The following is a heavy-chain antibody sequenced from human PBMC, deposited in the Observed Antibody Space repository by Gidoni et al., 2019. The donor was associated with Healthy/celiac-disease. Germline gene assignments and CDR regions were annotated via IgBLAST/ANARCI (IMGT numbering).Heavy chain of an antibody. D-gene: IGHD2-15*01. CDR3: ARDRYCSGGSCYFDY. V-gene: IGHV3-7*03. CDR2: IKQDGSEK. Sequence: EVQLVESGGGLVQPGGSLRLSCAASGFTFSSYWMSWVRQAPGKGLEWVANIKQDGSEKYYVDSVKGRFTISRDNAKNSLYLQMNSLRAEDTAVYYCARDRYCSGGSCYFDYWGQGTLVTVSS. CDR1: GFTFSSYW. J-gene: IGHJ4*02.